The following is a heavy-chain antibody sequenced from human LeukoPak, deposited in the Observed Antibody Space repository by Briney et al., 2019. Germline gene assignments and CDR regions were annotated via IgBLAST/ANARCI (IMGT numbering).Heavy chain of an antibody. V-gene: IGHV3-30*04. CDR3: ARNRGVYYYYMDV. Sequence: PGRSLRLSCAASGFTFSSYAMHWVRQAPGKGLEWVAVISYDGSNKYYADSVKGRFTISRDNSKNTLYLQMNSLRAEDTAVYYCARNRGVYYYYMDVWGKGTTVTVSS. D-gene: IGHD6-25*01. CDR1: GFTFSSYA. CDR2: ISYDGSNK. J-gene: IGHJ6*03.